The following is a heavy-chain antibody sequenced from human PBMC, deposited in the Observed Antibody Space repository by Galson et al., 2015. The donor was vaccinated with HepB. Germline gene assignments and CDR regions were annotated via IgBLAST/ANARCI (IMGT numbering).Heavy chain of an antibody. J-gene: IGHJ4*02. V-gene: IGHV3-9*01. CDR1: GFTFDDYA. D-gene: IGHD3-10*01. CDR2: ISWNSGSI. Sequence: SLRLSCAASGFTFDDYAMHWVRHAPGKGLEWVSGISWNSGSIGYADSVKGRFTISRDNAKNSLYLQMNSLRAEDTAVYYCARGGGSGVTMVRGIDYWGQGTLVTVSS. CDR3: ARGGGSGVTMVRGIDY.